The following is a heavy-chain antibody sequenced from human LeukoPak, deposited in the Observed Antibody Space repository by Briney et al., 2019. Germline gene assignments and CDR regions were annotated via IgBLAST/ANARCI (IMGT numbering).Heavy chain of an antibody. V-gene: IGHV4-61*08. D-gene: IGHD6-13*01. CDR1: GGSMSSGDYY. Sequence: SETLSLTCTVSGGSMSSGDYYWRWIRQPPGKGLEWIGYIYYSGSTNFNPSLKSRVTISVDKSKNQSSLKLSSVTAADTAVYYCARDRAIAAAGTVLRNWFDPWGQGTLVTVSS. CDR3: ARDRAIAAAGTVLRNWFDP. J-gene: IGHJ5*02. CDR2: IYYSGST.